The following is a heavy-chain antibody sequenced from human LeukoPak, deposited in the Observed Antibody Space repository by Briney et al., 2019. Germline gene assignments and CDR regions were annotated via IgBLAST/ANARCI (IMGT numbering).Heavy chain of an antibody. V-gene: IGHV3-21*01. CDR3: ARDSNSSGWPFDY. J-gene: IGHJ4*02. Sequence: KPGGSLRLSCAASGFTFSSYSMNWVRQAPGKGLEWVSSISSSSSYIYYADSVKGRFTISRDNAKNSLYLQMNSLRAEDTAVYYCARDSNSSGWPFDYWGQGTLVTVSS. CDR1: GFTFSSYS. CDR2: ISSSSSYI. D-gene: IGHD6-19*01.